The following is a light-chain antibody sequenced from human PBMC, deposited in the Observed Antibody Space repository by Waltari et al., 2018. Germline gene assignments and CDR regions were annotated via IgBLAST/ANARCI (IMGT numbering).Light chain of an antibody. CDR1: SSDVGSYNL. Sequence: QSALTQPASVSGSPGQSLTISCTGTSSDVGSYNLVPWSQQHPGKAPKLMIYEGSKRPSGVSNRFSGSKSGNTASLTISGLQAEDEADYYCCSYAGSSTWVFGGGTKLTVL. CDR2: EGS. J-gene: IGLJ3*02. CDR3: CSYAGSSTWV. V-gene: IGLV2-23*01.